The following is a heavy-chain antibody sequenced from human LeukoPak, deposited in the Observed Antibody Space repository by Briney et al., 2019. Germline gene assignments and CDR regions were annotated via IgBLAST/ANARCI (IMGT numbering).Heavy chain of an antibody. D-gene: IGHD1-26*01. CDR3: ARERWEPHDAFDI. V-gene: IGHV1-2*02. J-gene: IGHJ3*02. CDR1: GYTFTGYY. Sequence: ASVKVSCKASGYTFTGYYMHWVRQAPGQGREWMGWINPNSGGTNYAQKFQGRVTMTRDTSISTAYMELSRLRSDDTAVYYCARERWEPHDAFDIWGQGTMVTVSS. CDR2: INPNSGGT.